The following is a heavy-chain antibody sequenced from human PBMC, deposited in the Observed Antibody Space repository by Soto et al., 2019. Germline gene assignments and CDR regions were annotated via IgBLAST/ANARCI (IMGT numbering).Heavy chain of an antibody. V-gene: IGHV3-74*01. CDR2: INSDGSSI. J-gene: IGHJ4*02. Sequence: EVQLVESGGGLVQPGGSLRLSCAASGLTLSQYWMHWVRQVPGKGLVWVSHINSDGSSIGDADSVKGRFTISRDNAKNTLYLQMNSLRVDDTAVYYCARLATVREAYWGQGTLVTVSS. CDR3: ARLATVREAY. CDR1: GLTLSQYW. D-gene: IGHD4-17*01.